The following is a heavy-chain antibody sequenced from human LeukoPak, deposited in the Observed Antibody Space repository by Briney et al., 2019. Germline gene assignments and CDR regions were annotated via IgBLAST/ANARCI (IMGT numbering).Heavy chain of an antibody. CDR1: GFTFGSYA. D-gene: IGHD6-6*01. CDR2: ISGSGGST. V-gene: IGHV3-23*01. Sequence: GGSPRLSCAASGFTFGSYAMSWVRQAPGKGLEWVSAISGSGGSTYYADSVKGRFTISRDNSKNTLYLQMNSLRAEDTAVYYCATNPKYSSYYWGQGTLVTVSS. J-gene: IGHJ4*02. CDR3: ATNPKYSSYY.